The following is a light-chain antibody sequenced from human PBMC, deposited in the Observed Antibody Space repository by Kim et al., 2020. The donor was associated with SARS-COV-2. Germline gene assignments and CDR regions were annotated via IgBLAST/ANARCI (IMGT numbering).Light chain of an antibody. CDR2: SST. CDR1: SSNIGSNY. V-gene: IGLV1-47*02. CDR3: ATWDDRLSGWV. Sequence: ELTQPPSASGIPGQRITISCSGSSSNIGSNYVYWYQQFPGTAPKLLIYSSTQRPSGVPDRFSGSKSGTSASLAISGLRSEDEADYYCATWDDRLSGWVFGGGTQLTVL. J-gene: IGLJ3*02.